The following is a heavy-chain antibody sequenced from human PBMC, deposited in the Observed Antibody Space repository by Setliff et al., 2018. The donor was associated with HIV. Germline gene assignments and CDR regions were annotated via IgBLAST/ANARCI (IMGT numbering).Heavy chain of an antibody. CDR1: AGSISSYY. CDR2: ISTRGGT. CDR3: ARAFPTTTVVTQSGYGAFDI. J-gene: IGHJ3*02. V-gene: IGHV4-4*09. D-gene: IGHD4-17*01. Sequence: SETLSLTCTVSAGSISSYYWTWIRQPPGKGLEWIGYISTRGGTTYNPSLKSRVTISVDTSKNQFSLKLSSVTAADTAVYYCARAFPTTTVVTQSGYGAFDIWGQGTMVTVSS.